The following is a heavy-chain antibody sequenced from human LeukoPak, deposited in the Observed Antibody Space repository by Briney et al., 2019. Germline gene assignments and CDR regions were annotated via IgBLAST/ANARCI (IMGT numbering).Heavy chain of an antibody. CDR2: IYSGGST. J-gene: IGHJ1*01. CDR1: GFTVSSNY. Sequence: GGSLRLSCAASGFTVSSNYMSWVRQAPGKGLEWVSVIYSGGSTYYADSVKGRFTISRDNSKNSLYLQMNSLRAEDTAVYYCARDGHYDILTGYFQDWGQGTLVTVSS. CDR3: ARDGHYDILTGYFQD. V-gene: IGHV3-53*01. D-gene: IGHD3-9*01.